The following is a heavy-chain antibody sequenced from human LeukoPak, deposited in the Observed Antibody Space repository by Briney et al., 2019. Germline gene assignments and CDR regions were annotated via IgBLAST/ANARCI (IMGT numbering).Heavy chain of an antibody. D-gene: IGHD2/OR15-2a*01. J-gene: IGHJ3*02. V-gene: IGHV3-48*03. CDR3: ARTKYDFNDAIDI. CDR2: ISSSGSTI. CDR1: GFTLSSYE. Sequence: GGSLRVSCAASGFTLSSYEMIWVRQAPGKGLEGVSYISSSGSTIYYADSVKGRFTISSDNAKNSLYLQMDSLSAEDTAVYDGARTKYDFNDAIDIWGQGTMVTVSS.